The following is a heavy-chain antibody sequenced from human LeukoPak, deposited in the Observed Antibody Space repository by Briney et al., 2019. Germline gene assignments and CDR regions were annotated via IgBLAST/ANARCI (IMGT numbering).Heavy chain of an antibody. J-gene: IGHJ4*02. CDR2: IKQEGSEK. CDR3: ARGFELDY. CDR1: GLTFSIAW. Sequence: GGSLRLSCAASGLTFSIAWVSWVRQAPGKGLEWVANIKQEGSEKYYVGSVKGRFTISRDDARNSLYLQMNSLRAEDTAVYFCARGFELDYWGQGTLVTVSS. V-gene: IGHV3-7*01.